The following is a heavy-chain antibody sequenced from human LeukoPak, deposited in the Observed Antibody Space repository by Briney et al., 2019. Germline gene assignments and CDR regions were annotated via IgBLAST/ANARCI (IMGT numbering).Heavy chain of an antibody. Sequence: PGGSLRLSCAASGFTFSSYGMHWVRQAPGKGLEWVAVISYDGSNKYYADSVKGRFTISRDNSKNTLYLQMNSLRAEDTAVYYCARELGDYPEDYWGQGTLVTVSS. CDR1: GFTFSSYG. D-gene: IGHD4-17*01. CDR2: ISYDGSNK. V-gene: IGHV3-30*03. CDR3: ARELGDYPEDY. J-gene: IGHJ4*02.